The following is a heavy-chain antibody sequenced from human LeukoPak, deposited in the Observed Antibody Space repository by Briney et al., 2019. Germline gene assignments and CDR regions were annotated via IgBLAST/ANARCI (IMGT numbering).Heavy chain of an antibody. CDR2: ISGSGGST. Sequence: GGSLRLSCAASGFTFSSCAMSWVRQAPGKGLEWVSAISGSGGSTYYADSVKGRFTISRDNSKNTLYLQMNSLRAEDTAVYYCAKVGGYDNWFDPWGQGTLVTVSS. V-gene: IGHV3-23*01. D-gene: IGHD5-12*01. CDR3: AKVGGYDNWFDP. J-gene: IGHJ5*02. CDR1: GFTFSSCA.